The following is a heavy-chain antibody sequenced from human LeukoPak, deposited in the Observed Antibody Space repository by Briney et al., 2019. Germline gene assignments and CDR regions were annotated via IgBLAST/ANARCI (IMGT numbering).Heavy chain of an antibody. Sequence: SVKVSCKASGGTFSSYAISWVRQAPGQGLEWMGGIIPIFGTANYAQKFQGRVTTTTDESTSTAYMELSSLRSEDTAVYYCARARLGVAGTGFFYWGQGTLVTVSS. CDR3: ARARLGVAGTGFFY. D-gene: IGHD6-19*01. V-gene: IGHV1-69*05. CDR1: GGTFSSYA. J-gene: IGHJ4*02. CDR2: IIPIFGTA.